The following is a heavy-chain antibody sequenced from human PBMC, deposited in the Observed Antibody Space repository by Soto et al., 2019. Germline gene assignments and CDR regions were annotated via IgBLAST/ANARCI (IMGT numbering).Heavy chain of an antibody. CDR2: IRSKANSYAT. CDR3: ARGVYDFWSGHPMGLDY. D-gene: IGHD3-3*01. V-gene: IGHV3-73*01. Sequence: GGSLRLSCAASGFTFSGSAMHWVRQASGKGLEWVGRIRSKANSYATAYAVSVKCRFTISSDDSRNTAYLQMNSLKTEDTAVYYCARGVYDFWSGHPMGLDYWGQGTVVTVSS. CDR1: GFTFSGSA. J-gene: IGHJ4*02.